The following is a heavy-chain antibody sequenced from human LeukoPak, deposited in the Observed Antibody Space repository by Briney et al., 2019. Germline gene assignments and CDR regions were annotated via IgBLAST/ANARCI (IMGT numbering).Heavy chain of an antibody. D-gene: IGHD3-10*01. CDR3: ARRGVSWTAYYYYYYMDV. Sequence: PSETLSLTCTVSGGSISSSSYYWGWIRQPPGKGLEWIGNIYYSGSSYYNPSLKSRVTMSVDTSKNQFSLKLSSVTAADTAVYYCARRGVSWTAYYYYYYMDVWGKGTTVTVSS. CDR2: IYYSGSS. CDR1: GGSISSSSYY. J-gene: IGHJ6*03. V-gene: IGHV4-39*07.